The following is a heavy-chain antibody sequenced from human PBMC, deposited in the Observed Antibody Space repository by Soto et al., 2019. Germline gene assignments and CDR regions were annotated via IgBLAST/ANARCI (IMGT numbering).Heavy chain of an antibody. Sequence: QVQLVESGGGVVQPGRSLRLSCAASGFTFSSYAMHWVRQAPGKGLEWVAVISYDGSNKYYADSVKGRFTISRDNSKNTLDLQMNSLRAEDTAVYYCARDGYDSSGYSTHFDYWGQGTLVTVSS. J-gene: IGHJ4*02. CDR3: ARDGYDSSGYSTHFDY. CDR1: GFTFSSYA. V-gene: IGHV3-30-3*01. CDR2: ISYDGSNK. D-gene: IGHD3-22*01.